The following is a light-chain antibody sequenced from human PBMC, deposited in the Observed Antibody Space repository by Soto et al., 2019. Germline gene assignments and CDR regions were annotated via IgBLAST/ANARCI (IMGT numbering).Light chain of an antibody. Sequence: EIVLTQSPGTLSLSPGERATLSCRASQSVSSSYLAWYQQKPGRAPRLLIDGASSRATCIPDRFSGSGSGTDFTLTISRLEPEDLAVYYCQQYGSLVTFGQGTKVDIK. J-gene: IGKJ1*01. CDR3: QQYGSLVT. V-gene: IGKV3-20*01. CDR1: QSVSSSY. CDR2: GAS.